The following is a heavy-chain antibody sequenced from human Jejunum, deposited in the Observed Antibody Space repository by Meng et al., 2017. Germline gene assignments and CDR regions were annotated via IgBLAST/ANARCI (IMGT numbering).Heavy chain of an antibody. CDR2: IYYNGKS. CDR1: GGSISSRSYY. Sequence: QLQLQESGPGLVKPSETLSLSCTVSGGSISSRSYYLVWIRQSPGKGLEWIGQIYYNGKSYYNPSLKSRVTMSVDTSRSQFSLNLNTVTAADTAVYYCARASYSYDSWFDPCGQGTLVTVSS. V-gene: IGHV4-39*01. D-gene: IGHD5-18*01. CDR3: ARASYSYDSWFDP. J-gene: IGHJ5*02.